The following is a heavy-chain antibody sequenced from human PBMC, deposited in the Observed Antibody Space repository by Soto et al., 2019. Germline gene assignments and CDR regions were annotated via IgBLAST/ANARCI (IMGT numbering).Heavy chain of an antibody. Sequence: TLSLTCPVSGGSISSGGYYWSWIRQHPGKGLEWIGYIYYSGSTYYNPSLKSRVTISVDTSKNQFSLKLSSVTAADTAVYYCARGTVTTTSDYWGQGTLVTVSS. CDR2: IYYSGST. V-gene: IGHV4-31*03. J-gene: IGHJ4*02. D-gene: IGHD4-4*01. CDR3: ARGTVTTTSDY. CDR1: GGSISSGGYY.